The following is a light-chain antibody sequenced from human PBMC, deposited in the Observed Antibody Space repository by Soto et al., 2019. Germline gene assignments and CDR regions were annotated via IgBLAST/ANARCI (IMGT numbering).Light chain of an antibody. J-gene: IGLJ3*02. CDR1: SSDIGGYDL. CDR2: HVT. V-gene: IGLV2-23*02. CDR3: CSYAFYSWV. Sequence: QSVLTQPASVSGSPGQSITISCTGTSSDIGGYDLVSWYQQHPGSAPKLVINHVTQRPSGVSHRFSASRSGNTASLTISGLQAEDEADYYCCSYAFYSWVFGGGTQLTVL.